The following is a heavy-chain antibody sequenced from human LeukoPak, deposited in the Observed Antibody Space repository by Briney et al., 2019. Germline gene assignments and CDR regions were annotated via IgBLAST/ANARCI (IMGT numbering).Heavy chain of an antibody. CDR1: GFTFTTSA. J-gene: IGHJ3*02. CDR3: ATNYGSGSYRRAAFDI. Sequence: GASVKVSCKASGFTFTTSAMQRVRQPRGQRLEWIGWIVLGSGNSNYAQKFQERVTITRDMSTNTAYMELNSLRSDDTAVYYCATNYGSGSYRRAAFDIWGQGTMVTVSS. D-gene: IGHD3-10*01. V-gene: IGHV1-58*02. CDR2: IVLGSGNS.